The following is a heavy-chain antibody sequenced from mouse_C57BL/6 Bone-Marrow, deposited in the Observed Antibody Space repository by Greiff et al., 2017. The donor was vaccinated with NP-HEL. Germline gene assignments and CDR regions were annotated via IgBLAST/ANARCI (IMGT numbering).Heavy chain of an antibody. V-gene: IGHV1-81*01. Sequence: QVQLKESGAELARPGASVKLSCKASGYTFTSYGISWVKQRTGQGLEWIGEIYPRSGNTYYNEKFKGKATLTADKSSSTAYMELRSLTSEDSAVYFCATRQLRHYFDYWGQGTTLTVSS. CDR1: GYTFTSYG. J-gene: IGHJ2*01. CDR3: ATRQLRHYFDY. CDR2: IYPRSGNT. D-gene: IGHD3-2*02.